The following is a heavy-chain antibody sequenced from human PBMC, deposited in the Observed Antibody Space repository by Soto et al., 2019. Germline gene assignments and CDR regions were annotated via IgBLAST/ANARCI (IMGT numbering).Heavy chain of an antibody. CDR3: ARVAPEYSSTPRRFDF. V-gene: IGHV3-23*01. D-gene: IGHD6-13*01. CDR2: ISGSGGSI. Sequence: GGSLRLSCAASGFTFGIYAMSWVRQAPGKGLEWVSSISGSGGSIYYAHSVKGRFTISRDKTRNTLDLQMNSLRAEDTAVYHCARVAPEYSSTPRRFDFWGQGTLVTVSS. J-gene: IGHJ4*02. CDR1: GFTFGIYA.